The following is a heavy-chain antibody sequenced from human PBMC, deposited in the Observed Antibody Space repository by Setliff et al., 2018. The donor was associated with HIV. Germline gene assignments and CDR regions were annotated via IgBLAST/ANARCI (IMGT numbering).Heavy chain of an antibody. CDR3: AHIARIKMVRGVPNWFDS. D-gene: IGHD3-10*01. J-gene: IGHJ5*01. CDR1: GFSLSTSGVG. Sequence: SGPTLVNPTQTLTLTCTFSGFSLSTSGVGVGWIRQPPGKALEWLAVIYWDDDKRYSPSLESRLTITKDTSKNQVVLTMTNMDLVDTATYLCAHIARIKMVRGVPNWFDSWGPGTLVTVSS. CDR2: IYWDDDK. V-gene: IGHV2-5*02.